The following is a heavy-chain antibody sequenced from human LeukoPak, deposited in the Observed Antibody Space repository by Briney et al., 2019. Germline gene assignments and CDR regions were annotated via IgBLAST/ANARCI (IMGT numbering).Heavy chain of an antibody. CDR1: GGSISSYY. D-gene: IGHD5-12*01. J-gene: IGHJ5*02. CDR3: ASPRGWLPEGVWFDP. V-gene: IGHV4-59*01. Sequence: PSETLSLTCTVSGGSISSYYWSWIRQPPGKGLEWIGYIYYSGSTNYNPSLKSRVTISVDTSKNQFSLKLSSVTAADTAVYYCASPRGWLPEGVWFDPWGQGTLVTVSS. CDR2: IYYSGST.